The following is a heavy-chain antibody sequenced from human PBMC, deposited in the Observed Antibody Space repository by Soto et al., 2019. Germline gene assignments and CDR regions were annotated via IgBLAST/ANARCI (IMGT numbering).Heavy chain of an antibody. D-gene: IGHD6-19*01. CDR2: INHSGST. J-gene: IGHJ5*02. V-gene: IGHV4-34*01. CDR3: ARGRAERVNTGYSSGWYDGRNWFDP. Sequence: SETLSLTCAVYGGSFSGYYWSWIRQPPGKGLEWIGEINHSGSTNYNPSLKSRVTISVDTSKNQFSLKLSSVTAADTAVYYCARGRAERVNTGYSSGWYDGRNWFDPWGQGTLVTVSS. CDR1: GGSFSGYY.